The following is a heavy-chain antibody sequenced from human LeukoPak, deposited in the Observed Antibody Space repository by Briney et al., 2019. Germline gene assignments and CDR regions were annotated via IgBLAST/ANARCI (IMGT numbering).Heavy chain of an antibody. J-gene: IGHJ4*02. CDR1: GGSISSYF. V-gene: IGHV4-4*07. CDR3: ARKDGDY. Sequence: PSETLSLTCTVPGGSISSYFWSWMRQPAGKGLGWIGRIYDSGTTTYNPSLRSRVTMSVDTSKNQIYLNLRYVTAADTAVYYCARKDGDYWGQGTLVTVSS. CDR2: IYDSGTT.